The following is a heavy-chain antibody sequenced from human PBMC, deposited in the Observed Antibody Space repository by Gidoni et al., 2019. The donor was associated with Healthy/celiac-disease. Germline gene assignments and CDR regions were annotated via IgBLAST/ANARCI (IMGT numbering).Heavy chain of an antibody. D-gene: IGHD3-16*01. CDR3: ARAGEYSSMDY. CDR1: GSTFSSYG. V-gene: IGHV3-33*01. Sequence: QVQRVEFGGGVVPPGRSLRLSCAAPGSTFSSYGMHWVRQATGKGLAWVAVIWYDGSNKYYADSVKGRFTISRDNSKNTLYLQMNSLRAEDTAVYYCARAGEYSSMDYWGQGTLVTVSS. CDR2: IWYDGSNK. J-gene: IGHJ4*02.